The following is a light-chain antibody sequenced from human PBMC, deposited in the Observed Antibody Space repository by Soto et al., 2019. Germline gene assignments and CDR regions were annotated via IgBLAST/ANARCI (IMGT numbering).Light chain of an antibody. CDR1: QSVNSN. Sequence: EIVMTQSPATLSVSPGERATLSCRASQSVNSNLGWYQQKPGQAPRLLIYGASSRATGIPARFSGSGSGTEFTLTISGLQSDDFAVYYCQHYNSWPLTFGGGTKVELK. CDR2: GAS. J-gene: IGKJ4*01. V-gene: IGKV3-15*01. CDR3: QHYNSWPLT.